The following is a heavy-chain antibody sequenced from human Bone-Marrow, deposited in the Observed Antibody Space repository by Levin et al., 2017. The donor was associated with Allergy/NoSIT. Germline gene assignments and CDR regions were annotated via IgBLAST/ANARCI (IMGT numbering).Heavy chain of an antibody. CDR1: VFTFSDYA. V-gene: IGHV3-23*01. J-gene: IGHJ3*02. D-gene: IGHD3-10*01. CDR2: ISGSGLYT. Sequence: PGGSLRLSCAASVFTFSDYAMSWVRQAPGKGLEWVSIISGSGLYTYNADFVKGRFTISRDNSENTLYLRMNSLRDEDTAVYYCAKSYFGSGSHWFTITPVDGFDIWGQGTMVTVSS. CDR3: AKSYFGSGSHWFTITPVDGFDI.